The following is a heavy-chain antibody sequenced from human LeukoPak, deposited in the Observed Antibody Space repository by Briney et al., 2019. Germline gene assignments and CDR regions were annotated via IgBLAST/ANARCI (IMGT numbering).Heavy chain of an antibody. CDR2: IYYSGST. Sequence: SETLSLTCTVSGGSISSGDYYWSWIRQPPGKGLEWIGYIYYSGSTYYNPSLKSRVTISVDTSKNQFSLKLSSVTAADTAVYYCASLGGLGSWNFGYWGQGTLVTVPS. J-gene: IGHJ4*02. D-gene: IGHD3-10*01. CDR3: ASLGGLGSWNFGY. CDR1: GGSISSGDYY. V-gene: IGHV4-30-4*02.